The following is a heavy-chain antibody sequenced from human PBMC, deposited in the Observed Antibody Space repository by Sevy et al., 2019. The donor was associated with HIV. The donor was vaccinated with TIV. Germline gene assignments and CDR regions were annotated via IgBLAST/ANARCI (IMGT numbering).Heavy chain of an antibody. J-gene: IGHJ4*02. CDR1: GFTFTNYG. Sequence: GGYLRLSCAASGFTFTNYGMHWVRQAPGKGLEWVSGISNSGANTYYADSVRGRFIVSRDNSKNTVYLQLNSLRAEDTAIYYCAKEWTLLSDWYGEFDYWGQGTLVTVSS. D-gene: IGHD6-19*01. V-gene: IGHV3-23*01. CDR3: AKEWTLLSDWYGEFDY. CDR2: ISNSGANT.